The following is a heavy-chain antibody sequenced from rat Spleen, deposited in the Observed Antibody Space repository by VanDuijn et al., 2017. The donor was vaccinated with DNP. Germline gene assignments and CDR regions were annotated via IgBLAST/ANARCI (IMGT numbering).Heavy chain of an antibody. CDR3: YNYWYFDF. Sequence: EVQLVESGGGLVQPGRSMKLSCAASGFTFSTAWMHWVRQSPDKRLEWIARIKGKSNNYATDYVESVKGRFTISRDDSKSSVYLQMNSLKEEDTATYYCYNYWYFDFWGPGTMVTVSS. V-gene: IGHV6-13*01. CDR1: GFTFSTAW. J-gene: IGHJ1*01. CDR2: IKGKSNNYAT.